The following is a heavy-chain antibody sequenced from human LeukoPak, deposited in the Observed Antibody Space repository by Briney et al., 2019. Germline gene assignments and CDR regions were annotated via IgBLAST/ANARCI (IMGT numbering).Heavy chain of an antibody. CDR1: GLTFNNYA. Sequence: GGSLRLSCAVSGLTFNNYAMSWVRQAPGKGLEWVSAISKSGDHTYYAASAKGRFTIYRDNSKDTQYLQMNSLRAEDTAVYYCATSWGPDTSAFRWGRDGMDVWGQGTTVIVS. CDR2: ISKSGDHT. CDR3: ATSWGPDTSAFRWGRDGMDV. J-gene: IGHJ6*02. V-gene: IGHV3-23*01. D-gene: IGHD3-16*01.